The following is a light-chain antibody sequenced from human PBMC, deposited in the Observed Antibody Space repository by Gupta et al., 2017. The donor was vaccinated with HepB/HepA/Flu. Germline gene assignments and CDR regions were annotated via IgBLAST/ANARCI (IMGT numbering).Light chain of an antibody. CDR1: QSITNY. Sequence: IQMTQSPSSLSASVGDKVTITCRASQSITNYLNWYQHKPGKAPKLLIYSTSTLQNEVPSRFSGSGSGTEFTLTIMRLQPEDFATYYCQQGLATHITFGQGTQMELK. CDR3: QQGLATHIT. CDR2: STS. J-gene: IGKJ5*01. V-gene: IGKV1-39*01.